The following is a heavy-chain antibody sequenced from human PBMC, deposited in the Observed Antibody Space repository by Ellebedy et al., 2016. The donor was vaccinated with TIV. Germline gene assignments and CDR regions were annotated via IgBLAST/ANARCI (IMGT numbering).Heavy chain of an antibody. CDR3: ARRGGYGDYSVPVKSWFDL. CDR2: IYQDGSEQ. V-gene: IGHV3-7*01. J-gene: IGHJ5*02. Sequence: GESLKISCEASGFNFRSYWMSWVRQAPGKGLEWVANIYQDGSEQYYVDSVKGRFTISRDHARNSVYLQMNSLRAEDTGVDYCARRGGYGDYSVPVKSWFDLWGQGTRVNVFS. D-gene: IGHD4-17*01. CDR1: GFNFRSYW.